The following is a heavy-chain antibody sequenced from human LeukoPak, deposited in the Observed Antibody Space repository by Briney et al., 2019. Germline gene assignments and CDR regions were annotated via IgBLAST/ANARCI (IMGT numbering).Heavy chain of an antibody. CDR3: ATFWSGYFDY. D-gene: IGHD3-3*01. CDR2: IPQDGSGA. CDR1: GFTFSSYW. Sequence: PGGSLRLSCAASGFTFSSYWMSWVRQAPGKGLEWVANIPQDGSGAFYVDSVKGRFTISRDNTKNSLYLQMNSLRAEDTAVYYCATFWSGYFDYWGQGILVPVSS. V-gene: IGHV3-7*01. J-gene: IGHJ4*02.